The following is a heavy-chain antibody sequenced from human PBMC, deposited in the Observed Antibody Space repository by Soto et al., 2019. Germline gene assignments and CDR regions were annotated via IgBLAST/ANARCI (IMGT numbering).Heavy chain of an antibody. CDR2: IIPIFGTA. CDR1: GGTFSSYA. Sequence: QVQLVQSGAEVNKLGASVKVSCKASGGTFSSYAISWVRQAPGEGLEWMGGIIPIFGTANYAQKFQGRFTITADKSTSTTYMELSSLRSEDTAVYYCARGRYSSSQGTLGYWGQGTLVTVSS. CDR3: ARGRYSSSQGTLGY. V-gene: IGHV1-69*06. J-gene: IGHJ4*02. D-gene: IGHD6-6*01.